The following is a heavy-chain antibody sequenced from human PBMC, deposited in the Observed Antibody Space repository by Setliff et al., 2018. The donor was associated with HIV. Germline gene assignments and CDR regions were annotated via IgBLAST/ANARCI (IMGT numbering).Heavy chain of an antibody. CDR3: ARSLRYFDWSLRRPSHDAFDF. V-gene: IGHV4-59*08. CDR1: GGSISAYY. D-gene: IGHD3-9*01. CDR2: IYYSGGT. Sequence: ETLSLTCTVSGGSISAYYWSWIRQPPGKGLEWIGYIYYSGGTTYNPSLKSPVTISVDTSKNQFSLKLNFVTAADTAVYYCARSLRYFDWSLRRPSHDAFDFWGQGTMVTVSS. J-gene: IGHJ3*01.